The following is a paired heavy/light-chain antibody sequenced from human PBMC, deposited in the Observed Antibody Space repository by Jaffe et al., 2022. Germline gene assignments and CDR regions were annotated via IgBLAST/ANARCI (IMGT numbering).Heavy chain of an antibody. Sequence: EVQLLESGGGLVQPGGSLRLSCAASGFTFSSYAMTWVRQTPGKGLEWVSGFGSTGSTFYADSVKGRFTISRDNSKNTLYLQMNSLRAEDTAVYYCARWSGYGDIWGQGTMVTVSS. D-gene: IGHD3-3*01. CDR3: ARWSGYGDI. J-gene: IGHJ3*02. V-gene: IGHV3-23*01. CDR2: FGSTGST. CDR1: GFTFSSYA.
Light chain of an antibody. CDR2: GAS. CDR3: QQYGSSPRT. Sequence: EIVLTQSPGTLSLSPGERATLSCRASQSVTSSYLAWYQQKPGQAPRLLIYGASSRATGIPDRFSGSGSGTDFTLTISRLEPEDFAVYYCQQYGSSPRTFGQGTKVEIK. V-gene: IGKV3-20*01. J-gene: IGKJ1*01. CDR1: QSVTSSY.